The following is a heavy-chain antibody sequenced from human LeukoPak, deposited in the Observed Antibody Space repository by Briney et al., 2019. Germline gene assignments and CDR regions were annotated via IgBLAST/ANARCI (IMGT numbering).Heavy chain of an antibody. Sequence: GGSLRLSCATFGFTFSTYWMSWVRQAPGNGPEWVANINQDGRTKYYVDSARGRFTISRDNSKNTLYLQMNSLRAEDTAVYYCAKDYSYCSSTSCYNNFDYWGQGTLVTVSS. CDR2: INQDGRTK. CDR3: AKDYSYCSSTSCYNNFDY. J-gene: IGHJ4*02. V-gene: IGHV3-7*01. CDR1: GFTFSTYW. D-gene: IGHD2-2*02.